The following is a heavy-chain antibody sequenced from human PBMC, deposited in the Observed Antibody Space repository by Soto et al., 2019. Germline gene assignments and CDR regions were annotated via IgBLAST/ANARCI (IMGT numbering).Heavy chain of an antibody. CDR3: ARGGPYSSSSTRSDDFDI. V-gene: IGHV1-46*01. CDR2: INPSGGST. Sequence: ASVKVSCKASGYTFTSYYMHWVLQAPGRGLEWMGIINPSGGSTSYAQKFQGRVTMTRDTSTSTVYMELSSLRSEDTAVYYCARGGPYSSSSTRSDDFDIWGQGTMVTVSS. D-gene: IGHD6-13*01. CDR1: GYTFTSYY. J-gene: IGHJ3*02.